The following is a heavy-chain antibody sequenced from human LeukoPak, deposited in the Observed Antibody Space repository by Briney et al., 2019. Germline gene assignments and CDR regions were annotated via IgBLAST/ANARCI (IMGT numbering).Heavy chain of an antibody. CDR3: ARGLGRGSSTLDY. CDR1: GFTFSSYE. Sequence: PGGSLRLSCAASGFTFSSYEMNWVREAPGKGLEWVSYMSISGSTILHADSVKGRFPISRDNAKNSLYLQMNSLRAEHTAVYYCARGLGRGSSTLDYWGQGTLVTVSS. CDR2: MSISGSTI. D-gene: IGHD3-16*01. V-gene: IGHV3-48*03. J-gene: IGHJ4*02.